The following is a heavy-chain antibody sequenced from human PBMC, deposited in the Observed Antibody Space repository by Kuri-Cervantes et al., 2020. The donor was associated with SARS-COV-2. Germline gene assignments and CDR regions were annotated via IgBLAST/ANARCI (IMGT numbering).Heavy chain of an antibody. V-gene: IGHV3-53*01. Sequence: GGSLRLSCAISGFTVNSKHMSWVRQAPGKGLEWVSIIYKGGSTYYADSVKGRFTISRDNAKNSLYLQMNSLRPEDTAVYYCARDQHPYDFWSGYYNYYYYGMDVWGQGTTVTVSS. D-gene: IGHD3-3*01. CDR3: ARDQHPYDFWSGYYNYYYYGMDV. CDR2: IYKGGST. J-gene: IGHJ6*02. CDR1: GFTVNSKH.